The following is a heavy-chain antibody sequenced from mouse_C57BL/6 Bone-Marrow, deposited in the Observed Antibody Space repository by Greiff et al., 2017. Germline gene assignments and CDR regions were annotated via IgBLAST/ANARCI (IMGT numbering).Heavy chain of an antibody. D-gene: IGHD1-1*01. CDR1: GYTFTDYN. CDR2: INPNNGGT. CDR3: ARVITTVVFDY. Sequence: EVQLQQSGPELVKPGASVTMSCKASGYTFTDYNMHWVKQSHGKSLEWIGYINPNNGGTSYNQKFKGKATLTVNKSSSTAYMELRSLTSEDSAVYYCARVITTVVFDYWGQGTTLTVSS. V-gene: IGHV1-22*01. J-gene: IGHJ2*01.